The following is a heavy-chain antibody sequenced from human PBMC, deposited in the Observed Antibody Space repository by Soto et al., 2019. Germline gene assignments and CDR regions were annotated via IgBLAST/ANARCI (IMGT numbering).Heavy chain of an antibody. CDR1: GGSFSGYY. D-gene: IGHD3-22*01. CDR3: ARGPRLSGYYLNWFDP. V-gene: IGHV4-34*01. J-gene: IGHJ5*02. Sequence: LSLTCAVYGGSFSGYYWSWIRQPPGKGLEWIGEINHSGSTNYNPSLKSRVTISVDTSKNQFSLKLSSVTAADTAVYYCARGPRLSGYYLNWFDPWGQGTLVTVSS. CDR2: INHSGST.